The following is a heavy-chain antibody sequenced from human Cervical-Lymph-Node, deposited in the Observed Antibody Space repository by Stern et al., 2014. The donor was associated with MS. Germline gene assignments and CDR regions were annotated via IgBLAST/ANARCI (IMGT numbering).Heavy chain of an antibody. CDR3: AREHYYDSTVYYPLFDC. D-gene: IGHD3-22*01. J-gene: IGHJ4*02. CDR2: ISYGGSDK. CDR1: GFTFSNYA. Sequence: VQLVESGGGVVQPGRSLRLSCVASGFTFSNYAMHWVRQAQGKGLEWVAIISYGGSDKFYADSVKGRFTISRDNSKNALYLQMNSLRAEDPAVYYCAREHYYDSTVYYPLFDCWGQGTLVTVSS. V-gene: IGHV3-30-3*01.